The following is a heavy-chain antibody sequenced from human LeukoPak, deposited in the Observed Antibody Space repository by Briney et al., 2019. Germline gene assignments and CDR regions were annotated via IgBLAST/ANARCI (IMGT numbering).Heavy chain of an antibody. CDR1: GYTFTGYA. D-gene: IGHD2-2*02. J-gene: IGHJ6*02. CDR3: AGTYCSSTSCYRLSNYYYGMDV. Sequence: ASVKVSCKASGYTFTGYALHWVRQAPGHRLKWMGWINPGNGDTKYSQKFQGRVTITRDTSATTAYMELSSLRSEDATMYYCAGTYCSSTSCYRLSNYYYGMDVWGQGTTVTVSS. V-gene: IGHV1-3*01. CDR2: INPGNGDT.